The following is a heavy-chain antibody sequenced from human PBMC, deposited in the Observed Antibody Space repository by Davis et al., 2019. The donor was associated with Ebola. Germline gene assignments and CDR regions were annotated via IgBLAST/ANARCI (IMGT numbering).Heavy chain of an antibody. D-gene: IGHD6-19*01. CDR2: IYYSGST. CDR3: ARLQWLVRNYGMDV. J-gene: IGHJ6*02. CDR1: GGSISSYY. Sequence: SETLSLTCTVSGGSISSYYWSWIWQPPGKGLEWIGYIYYSGSTNYNPSLKSRVTISVDTSKNQFSLKLSSVTAADTAVYYCARLQWLVRNYGMDVWGQGTTVTVSS. V-gene: IGHV4-59*08.